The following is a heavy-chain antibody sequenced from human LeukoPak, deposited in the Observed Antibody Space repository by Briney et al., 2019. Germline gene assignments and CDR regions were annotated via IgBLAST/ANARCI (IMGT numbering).Heavy chain of an antibody. CDR3: ARELEPLRFLEWSRPYGMDV. Sequence: GGSLRLSCAASGFTFSSYWMSWVRQAPGKGLEWVANIKQDGSEKYYVDSVKGRFTISRDNAKNSLYLQMNSLRAEDTAVYYCARELEPLRFLEWSRPYGMDVWGQGTTVTASS. D-gene: IGHD3-3*01. V-gene: IGHV3-7*01. CDR1: GFTFSSYW. J-gene: IGHJ6*02. CDR2: IKQDGSEK.